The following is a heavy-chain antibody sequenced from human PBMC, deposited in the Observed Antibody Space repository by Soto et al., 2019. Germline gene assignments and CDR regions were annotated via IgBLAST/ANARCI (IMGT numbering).Heavy chain of an antibody. V-gene: IGHV1-8*02. Sequence: SVKVSCKASGYTFTDLDINWVRQTTEQGLEWMGWMRPNTGHSGLAQKFQGRLTLTRDTSINTAYMELSSLRSEDTAIYYCARGINAGVDYWGQGTPVTVSS. CDR3: ARGINAGVDY. CDR1: GYTFTDLD. D-gene: IGHD3-10*01. J-gene: IGHJ4*02. CDR2: MRPNTGHS.